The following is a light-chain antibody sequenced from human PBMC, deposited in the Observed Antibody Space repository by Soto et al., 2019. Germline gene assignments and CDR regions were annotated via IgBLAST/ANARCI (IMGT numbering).Light chain of an antibody. J-gene: IGKJ1*01. CDR3: QQRGNWPRT. CDR1: QSVSSY. Sequence: EIVLTQSPATLSLSPGERATLSCRASQSVSSYLAWYQQKPGQAPRLLIYDASNRATGIPARFSGSGSGTDFTLTISSLEPEDFAVYYCQQRGNWPRTFGQGTMVEI. CDR2: DAS. V-gene: IGKV3-11*01.